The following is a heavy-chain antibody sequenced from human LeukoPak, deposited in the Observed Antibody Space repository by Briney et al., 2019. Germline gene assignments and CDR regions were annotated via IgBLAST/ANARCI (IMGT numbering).Heavy chain of an antibody. J-gene: IGHJ4*02. CDR2: ISSSSSYI. CDR3: ARIVRYSSSWDY. D-gene: IGHD6-13*01. V-gene: IGHV3-21*04. CDR1: GFTFSNYP. Sequence: GGSLRLSCTASGFTFSNYPINFVRQAPGKGLEWVSSISSSSSYIYYADSVKGRFTISRDNSKNTLYLQMNSLRAEDTAVYYCARIVRYSSSWDYWGQGTLVTVSS.